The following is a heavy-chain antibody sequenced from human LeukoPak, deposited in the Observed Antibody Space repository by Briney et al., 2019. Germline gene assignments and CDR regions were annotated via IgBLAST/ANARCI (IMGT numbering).Heavy chain of an antibody. Sequence: PSGTLSLTCTVSGGSISSGDYYWSWIGQPPGKGLEWVGYIYDSGSTYYNPSLKSLVTISVDTSKKQFSLKLSSVTAADTAVYYCAREPYDILTGYPRRWFDPWRQGTLVTVSS. CDR2: IYDSGST. CDR3: AREPYDILTGYPRRWFDP. J-gene: IGHJ5*02. CDR1: GGSISSGDYY. V-gene: IGHV4-30-4*01. D-gene: IGHD3-9*01.